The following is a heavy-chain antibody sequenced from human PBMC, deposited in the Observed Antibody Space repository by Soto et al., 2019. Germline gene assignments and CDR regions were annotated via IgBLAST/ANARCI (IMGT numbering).Heavy chain of an antibody. J-gene: IGHJ4*02. Sequence: GGSLRLSCAASGFTFSSYGMHWVRQAPGKGLEWVAVISYDGSNKYYADSVKGRFTISRDNSKNTLYLQMNSLRAEDTAVYYCAKDRSPPTYYYDSSGYYYSDWGQGTLVTV. D-gene: IGHD3-22*01. CDR2: ISYDGSNK. V-gene: IGHV3-30*18. CDR3: AKDRSPPTYYYDSSGYYYSD. CDR1: GFTFSSYG.